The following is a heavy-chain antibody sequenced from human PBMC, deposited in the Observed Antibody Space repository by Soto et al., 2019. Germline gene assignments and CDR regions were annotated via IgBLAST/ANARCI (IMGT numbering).Heavy chain of an antibody. CDR3: ARDQGYDFWSGYNNWFDP. V-gene: IGHV1-2*02. J-gene: IGHJ5*02. CDR1: GYTFTGYY. CDR2: INPNSGGT. D-gene: IGHD3-3*01. Sequence: ASVKVSCKASGYTFTGYYMHWVRQAPGQGLEWMGWINPNSGGTNYAQKFQGRVTMTRDTSISTAYMELSRLRSDDTAVYYCARDQGYDFWSGYNNWFDPWGQGTLVTVSS.